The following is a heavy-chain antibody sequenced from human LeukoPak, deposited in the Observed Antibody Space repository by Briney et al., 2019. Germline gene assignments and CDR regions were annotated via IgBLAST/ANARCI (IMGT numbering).Heavy chain of an antibody. V-gene: IGHV1-2*02. CDR3: ARVGLGSERRSNWFDP. J-gene: IGHJ5*02. Sequence: GASVKVSCKASGYTFTGYYMHWVRQAPGQGLEWMGWINPNSGGTNYAQKFQGRVTMTRDTSISTAYMELSRLRSDDTAVYYCARVGLGSERRSNWFDPWGPGTLVTVSS. D-gene: IGHD1-14*01. CDR2: INPNSGGT. CDR1: GYTFTGYY.